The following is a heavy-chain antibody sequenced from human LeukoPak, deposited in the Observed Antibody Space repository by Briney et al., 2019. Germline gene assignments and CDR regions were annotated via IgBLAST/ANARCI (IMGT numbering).Heavy chain of an antibody. V-gene: IGHV3-23*01. D-gene: IGHD2-15*01. CDR3: AKSGGGSCYSGMQH. J-gene: IGHJ1*01. Sequence: GGSLRLSCATPGFTFSTYAMTWVRQAPGKGLEWVSAISGSGGSTYYADSVKGRFTTSRDNSKNTLYLQMNSLRAEDTAVYYCAKSGGGSCYSGMQHWGQGTLVTVSS. CDR2: ISGSGGST. CDR1: GFTFSTYA.